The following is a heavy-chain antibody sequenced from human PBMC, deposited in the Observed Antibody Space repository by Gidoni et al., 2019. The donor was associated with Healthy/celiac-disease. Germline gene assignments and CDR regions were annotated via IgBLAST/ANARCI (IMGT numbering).Heavy chain of an antibody. D-gene: IGHD3-10*01. Sequence: QVQLQQWGAGLLKPSETLSLTCAVYGGSFSGYYWSWIRQPPGKGLEWIGEINHSGSTNYNPSLKSRVTISVDTSKNQFSLKLSSVTAADTAVYYCAGDTRDNWFDPWGQGTLVTVSS. CDR1: GGSFSGYY. V-gene: IGHV4-34*01. CDR2: INHSGST. CDR3: AGDTRDNWFDP. J-gene: IGHJ5*02.